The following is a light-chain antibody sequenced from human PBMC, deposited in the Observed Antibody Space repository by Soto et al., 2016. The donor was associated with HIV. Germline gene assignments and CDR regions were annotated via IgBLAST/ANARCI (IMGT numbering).Light chain of an antibody. Sequence: SYELTQPPSVSVSPGQTARITCSGDALPKQYAYWYQQKPGQAPVLVIYKDSERPSGIPERFSGSSSRTTVTLTISGVQAEDEADYYCQSADSSGTCVFGTGTKVTVL. V-gene: IGLV3-25*03. CDR1: ALPKQY. J-gene: IGLJ1*01. CDR3: QSADSSGTCV. CDR2: KDS.